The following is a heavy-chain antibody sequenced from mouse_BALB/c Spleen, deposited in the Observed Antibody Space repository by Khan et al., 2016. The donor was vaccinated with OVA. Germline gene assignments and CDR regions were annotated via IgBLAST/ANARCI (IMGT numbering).Heavy chain of an antibody. D-gene: IGHD2-2*01. J-gene: IGHJ3*01. CDR3: ARGSGDDRFDY. CDR2: ISTHYGNI. CDR1: GYTFTDFA. V-gene: IGHV1S137*01. Sequence: VQLQESGPELVRPGVSVKISCKGSGYTFTDFAMHWVKQSHAKSLEWIGVISTHYGNIDYNQKFKDKATMTVDKSSNTAYMELARLTSEDPAVYYCARGSGDDRFDYWGQGTLVTVSA.